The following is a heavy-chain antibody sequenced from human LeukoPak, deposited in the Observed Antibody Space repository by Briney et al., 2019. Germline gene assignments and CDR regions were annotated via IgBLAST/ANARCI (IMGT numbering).Heavy chain of an antibody. Sequence: PSETLSLTCAVYGGSFSGYYWSWIRQPPGKGLEWIGEINHSGSTNYNPSLKSRVTISVDTSKNQFSLKLSSVTAADTAVYYCARGRTTVRGVMFDYWGQGTLVTVSS. CDR1: GGSFSGYY. CDR3: ARGRTTVRGVMFDY. CDR2: INHSGST. D-gene: IGHD3-10*01. J-gene: IGHJ4*02. V-gene: IGHV4-34*01.